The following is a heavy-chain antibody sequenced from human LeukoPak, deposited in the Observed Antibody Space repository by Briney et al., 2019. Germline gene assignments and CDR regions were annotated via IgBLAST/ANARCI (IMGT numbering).Heavy chain of an antibody. D-gene: IGHD6-19*01. CDR3: ARAQAVAGTGGFDP. Sequence: QTGGSLRLSCAASGFILSIYSMNWVRQVPGKGLVWVSRISSDGSTTSYADSVKGRFTISRDNAKNTLYLQMNSLRDEDTAIYYCARAQAVAGTGGFDPWGQGTLVTVSS. CDR2: ISSDGSTT. CDR1: GFILSIYS. J-gene: IGHJ5*02. V-gene: IGHV3-74*01.